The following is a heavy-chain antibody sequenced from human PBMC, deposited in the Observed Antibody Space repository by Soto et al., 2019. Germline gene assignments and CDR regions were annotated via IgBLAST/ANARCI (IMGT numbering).Heavy chain of an antibody. V-gene: IGHV3-23*01. CDR3: AKFANGSGWPYYFDY. Sequence: GGSLRLSCAASGFTFSIYAMSWVRQAPGKGLEWVSAISGSGGSTYYADSVKGRFTISRDNSKNTLYLQMNSLRAEDTAVYYCAKFANGSGWPYYFDYWGQGTLVTVSS. J-gene: IGHJ4*02. CDR1: GFTFSIYA. D-gene: IGHD6-19*01. CDR2: ISGSGGST.